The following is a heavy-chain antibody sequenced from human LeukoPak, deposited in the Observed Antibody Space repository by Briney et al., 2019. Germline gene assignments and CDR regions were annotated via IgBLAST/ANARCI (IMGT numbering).Heavy chain of an antibody. V-gene: IGHV1-69*05. Sequence: SVKVSCKASGGTFSSYAISWVRQAPGQGLEWMGRIIPIFGTANYAQKFQGRVTISTDESTSTAYMELSSLRSEDTAVYYCARTYYDSSGYYLGLGYWGQGTLVTVSS. CDR3: ARTYYDSSGYYLGLGY. CDR1: GGTFSSYA. D-gene: IGHD3-22*01. J-gene: IGHJ4*02. CDR2: IIPIFGTA.